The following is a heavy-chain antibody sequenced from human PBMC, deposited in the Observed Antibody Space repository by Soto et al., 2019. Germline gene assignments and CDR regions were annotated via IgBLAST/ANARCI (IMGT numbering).Heavy chain of an antibody. Sequence: ASVKVSCKASGCTFSSYAISWVRQAPGQGLEWMGGIIPIFGTANYAQKFQGRVTITADESTSTAYMELSSLRSEDTAVYYCASLPLRYCSGGSCRRDYGMDVWGQGTTVTVSS. V-gene: IGHV1-69*13. CDR3: ASLPLRYCSGGSCRRDYGMDV. CDR2: IIPIFGTA. CDR1: GCTFSSYA. D-gene: IGHD2-15*01. J-gene: IGHJ6*02.